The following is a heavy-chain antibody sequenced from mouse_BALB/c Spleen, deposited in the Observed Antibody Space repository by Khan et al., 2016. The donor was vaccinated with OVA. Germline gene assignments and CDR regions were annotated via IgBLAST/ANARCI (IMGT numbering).Heavy chain of an antibody. CDR2: IYTYTGEP. D-gene: IGHD3-3*01. V-gene: IGHV9-3-1*01. CDR3: ARGGRRAMDY. CDR1: GYTFTNYG. Sequence: QIQLVQSGPDLKKPGETVKISCKASGYTFTNYGINWVKQAPGKDLKWMGWIYTYTGEPTYADDFKGRFAFSLETSASTAYLQHNNLKNEETATYFCARGGRRAMDYWGQGTSVTVSS. J-gene: IGHJ4*01.